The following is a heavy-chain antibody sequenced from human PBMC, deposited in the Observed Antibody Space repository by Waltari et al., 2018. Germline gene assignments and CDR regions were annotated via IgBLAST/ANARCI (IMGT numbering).Heavy chain of an antibody. Sequence: QVQLQQWGAGLLKPSETLSLPCDVYGGSFSGYSWSETRQPPGKGLEWIGEINHSGSTNYNPSLKSRVTISVDTSKNQFSLKLSSVTAADTAVYYCATRVRGTRQQLVRGPFDYWGQGTLVTVSS. CDR3: ATRVRGTRQQLVRGPFDY. J-gene: IGHJ4*02. CDR1: GGSFSGYS. CDR2: INHSGST. D-gene: IGHD6-13*01. V-gene: IGHV4-34*01.